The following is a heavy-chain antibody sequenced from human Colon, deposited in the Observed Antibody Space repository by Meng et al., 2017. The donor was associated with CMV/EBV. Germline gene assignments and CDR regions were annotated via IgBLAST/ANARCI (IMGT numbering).Heavy chain of an antibody. Sequence: CGASGFTFSDYYMSWIRQAPGKGLEWVSYISSSGSTIYYADSVKGRFTISRDNAKNSLYLQMNSLRAEDTAVYYCARESYDSGYFDYWGQGTLVTVSS. CDR3: ARESYDSGYFDY. V-gene: IGHV3-11*01. D-gene: IGHD3-10*01. CDR2: ISSSGSTI. J-gene: IGHJ4*02. CDR1: GFTFSDYY.